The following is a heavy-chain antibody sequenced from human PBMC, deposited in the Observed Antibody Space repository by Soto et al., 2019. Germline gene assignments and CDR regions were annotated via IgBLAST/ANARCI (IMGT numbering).Heavy chain of an antibody. CDR1: GYTLTELS. CDR3: ATLGNWPHRILGNWFGP. Sequence: ASVKVSCKVSGYTLTELSMHWVRQAPGKGLEWMGGFDPEDGETIYAQKFQGRVTMTEDTSTDTAYMELSSLRPEDTAVYYCATLGNWPHRILGNWFGPWGQGTPVTVSS. D-gene: IGHD3-10*01. J-gene: IGHJ5*02. V-gene: IGHV1-24*01. CDR2: FDPEDGET.